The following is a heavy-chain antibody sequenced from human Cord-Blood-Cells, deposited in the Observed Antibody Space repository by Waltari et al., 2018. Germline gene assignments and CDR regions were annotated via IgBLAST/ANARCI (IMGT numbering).Heavy chain of an antibody. D-gene: IGHD6-13*01. CDR1: GGSFSGYY. V-gene: IGHV4-34*01. CDR3: ARDRGAGTEGNVFDY. CDR2: INHSGST. J-gene: IGHJ4*02. Sequence: QVQLQQWGAGLLKPSETLSLTCAVYGGSFSGYYWSWIRQPPGKGLEWIGEINHSGSTNYNPSLKSRVTISVDTSKNQFSLKLSSVTAADTAVYYCARDRGAGTEGNVFDYWGQGTLVTVSS.